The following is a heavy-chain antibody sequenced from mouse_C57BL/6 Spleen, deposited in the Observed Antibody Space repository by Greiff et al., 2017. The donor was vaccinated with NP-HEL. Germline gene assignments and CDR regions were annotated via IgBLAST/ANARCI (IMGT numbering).Heavy chain of an antibody. V-gene: IGHV1-15*01. CDR2: IDPETGGT. J-gene: IGHJ4*01. CDR1: GYTFTDYE. CDR3: TRDYGSSYAMDY. Sequence: VQLQQSGAELVRPGASVTLSCKASGYTFTDYEMHWVKQTPVHGLEWIGAIDPETGGTAYNQKFKGKAILTADKSSSTAYMEPRSLTSEDSAVYYCTRDYGSSYAMDYWGQGTSVTVSS. D-gene: IGHD1-1*01.